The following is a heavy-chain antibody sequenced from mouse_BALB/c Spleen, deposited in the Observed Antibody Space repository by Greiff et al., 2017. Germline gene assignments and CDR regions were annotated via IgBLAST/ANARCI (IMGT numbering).Heavy chain of an antibody. Sequence: DVMLVESGGGLVQPGGSLKLSCAASGFTFSSYTMSWVRQTPEKRLEWVAYISNGGGSTYYPDTVKGRFTLSRDNAKNTLYLQMSSLKSEDTAMYYCARRGYGSSYFDYWGQGTTLTVAS. CDR2: ISNGGGST. J-gene: IGHJ2*01. CDR3: ARRGYGSSYFDY. D-gene: IGHD1-1*01. CDR1: GFTFSSYT. V-gene: IGHV5-12-2*01.